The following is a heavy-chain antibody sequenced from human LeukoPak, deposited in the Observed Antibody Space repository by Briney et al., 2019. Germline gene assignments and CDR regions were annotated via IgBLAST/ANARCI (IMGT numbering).Heavy chain of an antibody. D-gene: IGHD1-26*01. CDR3: ARDRAYSHFDY. J-gene: IGHJ4*02. Sequence: PSETLSLTCTVSGASLSSYYWNWIRQPAGKGLEWIGRIYTSGSINYNPSLKSRVTMSVDTSKNQFSLKLSSVTAADTAVYYCARDRAYSHFDYWGQGTLVTVSS. V-gene: IGHV4-4*07. CDR1: GASLSSYY. CDR2: IYTSGSI.